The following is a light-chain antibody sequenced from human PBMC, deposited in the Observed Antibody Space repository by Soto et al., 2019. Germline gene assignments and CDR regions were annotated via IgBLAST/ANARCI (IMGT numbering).Light chain of an antibody. V-gene: IGLV1-44*01. J-gene: IGLJ2*01. CDR2: KNH. CDR1: SSNIGSNT. CDR3: AAWDDSLNGVP. Sequence: QSVLTQPPSASGTPGQRVTISCSGSSSNIGSNTVNWYQQLPGTAPKFRIYKNHQRPSGVPDRFSGSNSGTSASLAISGLQYEDEADYYCAAWDDSLNGVPFGGGTKLTVL.